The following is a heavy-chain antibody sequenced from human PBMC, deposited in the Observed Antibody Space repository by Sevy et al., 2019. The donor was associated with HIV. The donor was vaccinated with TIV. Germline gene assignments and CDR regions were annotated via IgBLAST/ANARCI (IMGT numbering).Heavy chain of an antibody. J-gene: IGHJ4*02. CDR1: GFTFSDYY. Sequence: GGSLRLSCAASGFTFSDYYMSWIRQAPGKGLEWVSYISSSGSTIYYAGPVKGRFTITRDNAKNSLYLQMTGLGAEYTAVDYCWGGWSTMVGGVHGYWGQGTLVTVSS. CDR3: WGGWSTMVGGVHGY. D-gene: IGHD3-10*01. CDR2: ISSSGSTI. V-gene: IGHV3-11*01.